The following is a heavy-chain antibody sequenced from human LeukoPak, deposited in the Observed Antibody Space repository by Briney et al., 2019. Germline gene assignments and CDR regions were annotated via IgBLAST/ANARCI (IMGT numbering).Heavy chain of an antibody. CDR2: IKQDGSEK. CDR1: GFTFRRHW. J-gene: IGHJ4*02. CDR3: ARDEGYSSGWYTGDFIDY. D-gene: IGHD6-19*01. Sequence: PGGSLSLSCGASGFTFRRHWMTWVRQAPGKGLEWVANIKQDGSEKYYVDSVKGRFTISRDNAKNSLYLQMNSLRAEDTAVYYCARDEGYSSGWYTGDFIDYWGQGTLVTVSS. V-gene: IGHV3-7*01.